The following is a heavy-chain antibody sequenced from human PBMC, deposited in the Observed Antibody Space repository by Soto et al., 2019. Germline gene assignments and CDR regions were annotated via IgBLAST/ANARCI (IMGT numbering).Heavy chain of an antibody. CDR2: ISSSSSYI. V-gene: IGHV3-21*01. CDR3: ARDRAVDCSSNSCKNYYYYGMDV. Sequence: EVQLVESGGGLVKPGGSLRLSCAASGFTFSSYSMNWVRQAPGKGLEWVSSISSSSSYIYYADSVKGRFTISRDNAKNSLVQQKNHVRAEDTAVYYCARDRAVDCSSNSCKNYYYYGMDVLGPGTTVPLSS. CDR1: GFTFSSYS. J-gene: IGHJ6*02. D-gene: IGHD2-2*01.